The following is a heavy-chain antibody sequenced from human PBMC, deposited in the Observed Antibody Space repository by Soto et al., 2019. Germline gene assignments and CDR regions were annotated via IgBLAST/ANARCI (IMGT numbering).Heavy chain of an antibody. CDR1: GGTFSSYA. V-gene: IGHV1-69*13. Sequence: ASVKVSCKASGGTFSSYAISWVRQTPGQGLEWMGGIIPTFGTANYAQKFQGRVTITADESTSTAYMELSSLRSEDTAVYYCARKRITMVRGVIMGGMDVWGQGTTVTVSS. CDR3: ARKRITMVRGVIMGGMDV. J-gene: IGHJ6*02. D-gene: IGHD3-10*01. CDR2: IIPTFGTA.